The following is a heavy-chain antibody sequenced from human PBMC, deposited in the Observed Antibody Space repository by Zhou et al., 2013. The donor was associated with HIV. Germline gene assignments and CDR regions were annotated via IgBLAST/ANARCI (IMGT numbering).Heavy chain of an antibody. CDR3: ARGAHTNSWSLRWFDS. Sequence: QVQLQESGPGLVKPSQTLSLTCSVSGDSISGGSYYWSWIRQPAGKGLEWIGHIYTSGSTKYNPSLKSRVTISVDTSKNLFSLKLSSMTAADTAVYYCARGAHTNSWSLRWFDSWGQGSLVTVSS. D-gene: IGHD1-26*01. CDR2: IYTSGST. CDR1: GDSISGGSYY. V-gene: IGHV4-61*09. J-gene: IGHJ5*01.